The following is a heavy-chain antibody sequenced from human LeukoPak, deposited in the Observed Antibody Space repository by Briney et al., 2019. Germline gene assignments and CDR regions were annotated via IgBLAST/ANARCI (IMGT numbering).Heavy chain of an antibody. J-gene: IGHJ3*01. V-gene: IGHV3-23*01. CDR1: GFTFSTYG. D-gene: IGHD5-24*01. Sequence: GGTLRLSCAASGFTFSTYGMSWIRQAPGKGLEWVSAISGNGIKTYYSDSVKGRFTISRDNSKNTLYLQMNSLRADDTALYYCAKMRWDVFDVWGQGTMVTVSS. CDR2: ISGNGIKT. CDR3: AKMRWDVFDV.